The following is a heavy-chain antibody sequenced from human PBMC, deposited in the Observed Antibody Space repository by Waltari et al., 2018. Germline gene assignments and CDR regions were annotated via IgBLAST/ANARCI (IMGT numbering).Heavy chain of an antibody. CDR1: GYTFTIYG. V-gene: IGHV1-18*01. CDR3: GRDRGVDTVWF. D-gene: IGHD5-18*01. CDR2: VRPHNGNT. Sequence: QVQLVQSGAEVKKPGASVKVSCKASGYTFTIYGISWVRQAPGQGLEWMGWVRPHNGNTKYLQKFQGRVTMTTDTSTRTAYMELRSLRSDDTAVYYCGRDRGVDTVWFWGQGTLVTVSS. J-gene: IGHJ4*02.